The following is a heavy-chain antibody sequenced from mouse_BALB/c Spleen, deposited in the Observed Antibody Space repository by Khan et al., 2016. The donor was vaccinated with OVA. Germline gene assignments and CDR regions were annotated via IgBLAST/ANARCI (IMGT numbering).Heavy chain of an antibody. CDR2: LSYSGST. Sequence: EVQLQESGPGLVKPSQSLSLTCTVTGYSITSGYGRNWIRQFPGNKLEWMGYLSYSGSTNYNPSLKSRISITRDTTKNQCFLQLNSVTTEDTATYYCARTARIKYWGQGTTLTVSS. V-gene: IGHV3-2*02. J-gene: IGHJ2*01. CDR1: GYSITSGYG. CDR3: ARTARIKY. D-gene: IGHD1-2*01.